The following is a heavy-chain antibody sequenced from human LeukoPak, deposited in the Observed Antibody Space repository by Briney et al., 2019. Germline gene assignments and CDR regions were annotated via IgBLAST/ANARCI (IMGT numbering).Heavy chain of an antibody. CDR3: AKAVVRGVIGAFDI. CDR1: GFTFSRFW. CDR2: IKQDGSEK. J-gene: IGHJ3*02. Sequence: GGSLRLSCAASGFTFSRFWMSWVRQAPGKGLEWVAIIKQDGSEKYYVDSVKGRFTISRDNAKNSLYLQMNSLRAEDTAVYYCAKAVVRGVIGAFDIWGQGTMVTVSS. D-gene: IGHD3-10*01. V-gene: IGHV3-7*01.